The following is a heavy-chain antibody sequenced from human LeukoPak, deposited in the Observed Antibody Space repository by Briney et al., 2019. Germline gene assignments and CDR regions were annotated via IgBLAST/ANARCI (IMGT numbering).Heavy chain of an antibody. V-gene: IGHV1-18*01. CDR3: ARAYSNYVSWFDP. Sequence: ASVKVSCQASGYTFTSYGISWVRQAPGQGLEWMGWISAYNGNTNYAQKLQGRVAMTTDTSTSTAYMELRSLRSDDTAVYYCARAYSNYVSWFDPWGQGTLVTVSS. CDR2: ISAYNGNT. CDR1: GYTFTSYG. J-gene: IGHJ5*02. D-gene: IGHD4-11*01.